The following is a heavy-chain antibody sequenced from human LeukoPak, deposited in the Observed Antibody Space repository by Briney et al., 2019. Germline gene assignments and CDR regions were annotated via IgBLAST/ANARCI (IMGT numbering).Heavy chain of an antibody. CDR1: GFTFSTYA. V-gene: IGHV3-23*01. Sequence: GGSLRLSCAASGFTFSTYAMSWVRRAPGKGLEWVSAISGRGVSTSYADSVRGRFTISRDNSKNTLYLQMNSLRAEDTAVYYCAKAASGNWNDVSDYWGQGTLVTVSS. J-gene: IGHJ4*02. CDR2: ISGRGVST. CDR3: AKAASGNWNDVSDY. D-gene: IGHD1-20*01.